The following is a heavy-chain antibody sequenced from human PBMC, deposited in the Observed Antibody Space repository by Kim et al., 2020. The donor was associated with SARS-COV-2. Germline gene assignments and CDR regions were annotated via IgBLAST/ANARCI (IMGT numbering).Heavy chain of an antibody. CDR2: ISGSGGST. J-gene: IGHJ4*02. Sequence: GGSLRLSCAASGFTFSSYAMSWVRQAPGKGLEWVSAISGSGGSTYYADSVKGRFTISRDNSKNTLYLQMNSLRAEDTAVYYCAKDRYYGSGSNGFDYWGQGTLVTVSS. CDR3: AKDRYYGSGSNGFDY. CDR1: GFTFSSYA. D-gene: IGHD3-10*01. V-gene: IGHV3-23*01.